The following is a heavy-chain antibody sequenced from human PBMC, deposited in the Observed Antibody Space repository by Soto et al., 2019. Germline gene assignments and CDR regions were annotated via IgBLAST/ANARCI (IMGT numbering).Heavy chain of an antibody. CDR1: GGSMTSANW. Sequence: SETLSLTCAVSGGSMTSANWWTWVRQPPGGGLEWIGEISHSGITNYKASLKSRVTMSVDKTKNDVSLKLTSVTAADTAVYYCASVLRGWFDPWGQGTPVTVSS. CDR3: ASVLRGWFDP. D-gene: IGHD6-6*01. CDR2: ISHSGIT. V-gene: IGHV4-4*02. J-gene: IGHJ5*02.